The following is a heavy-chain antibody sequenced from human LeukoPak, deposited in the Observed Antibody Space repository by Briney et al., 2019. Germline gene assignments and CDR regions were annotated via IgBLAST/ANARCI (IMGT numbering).Heavy chain of an antibody. CDR2: INTNTGNP. D-gene: IGHD3-10*01. J-gene: IGHJ4*02. V-gene: IGHV7-4-1*02. CDR1: GYTFTIYA. CDR3: ARLVWFGELLQKGYYFDY. Sequence: ASVKVSCKASGYTFTIYAMNWVRQAPGQGVEWMGWINTNTGNPTYTQGFPGGVVFSLDTSVSTAYLQISSLKAEDTAVYYCARLVWFGELLQKGYYFDYWGQGTLVTVSS.